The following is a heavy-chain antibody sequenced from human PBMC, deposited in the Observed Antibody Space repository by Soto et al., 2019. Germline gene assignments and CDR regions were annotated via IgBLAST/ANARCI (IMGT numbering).Heavy chain of an antibody. Sequence: QVQLVQSGTEVKKPGASVKVSCKTSGYTFINFGIGWVRQAPGQGLEWMGWISPFNGHTHYAQKFQGRVSLTTDTSTSTAFLELRSLTYDGTAVYYCAREPPRATAGLNYFDPWGQGTLVTVSS. CDR2: ISPFNGHT. CDR3: AREPPRATAGLNYFDP. V-gene: IGHV1-18*01. CDR1: GYTFINFG. J-gene: IGHJ5*02. D-gene: IGHD6-13*01.